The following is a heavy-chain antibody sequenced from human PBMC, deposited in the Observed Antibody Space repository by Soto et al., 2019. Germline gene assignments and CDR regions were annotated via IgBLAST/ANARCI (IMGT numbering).Heavy chain of an antibody. CDR1: GERFTTYG. D-gene: IGHD4-17*01. V-gene: IGHV1-18*04. J-gene: IGHJ4*02. Sequence: QVQLVQSGAEVKNPGSSVTVSCRASGERFTTYGISWVLQAPGQGLEWMGWISTYNTNTKYAPKFQGRLLLTTDTSTPTAHMELRSLRPDDTDVYYCARWAGQGRDYGGPFDYWGQGTLVTVSS. CDR3: ARWAGQGRDYGGPFDY. CDR2: ISTYNTNT.